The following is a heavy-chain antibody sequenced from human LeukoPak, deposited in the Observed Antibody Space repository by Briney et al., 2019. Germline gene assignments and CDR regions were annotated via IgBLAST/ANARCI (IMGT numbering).Heavy chain of an antibody. CDR1: GGSISSYY. J-gene: IGHJ4*02. V-gene: IGHV4-59*01. CDR2: IYYSGST. CDR3: AGWPGIAAAGREYYFDY. D-gene: IGHD6-13*01. Sequence: SETLSLTCTVSGGSISSYYWSWIRQPPGKGLEWIGYIYYSGSTNYNPSLKSRVTISVDTSKNQFSLKLSSVTAADTAVYYCAGWPGIAAAGREYYFDYWGQGTLVTVSS.